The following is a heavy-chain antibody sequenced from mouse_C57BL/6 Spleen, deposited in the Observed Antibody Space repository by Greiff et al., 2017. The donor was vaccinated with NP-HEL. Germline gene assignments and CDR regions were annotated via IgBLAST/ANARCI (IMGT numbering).Heavy chain of an antibody. CDR2: INPNNGGT. D-gene: IGHD1-1*01. Sequence: VQLQQSGPELVKPGASVKIPCKGSGYTFTDYNMDWVKQSHGKSLEWIGDINPNNGGTIYNQKFKGKATLTVDKSSSTAYMELRSLTSEDTAVYYCARGAYGSSFAYWGQGTLVTVSA. CDR3: ARGAYGSSFAY. V-gene: IGHV1-18*01. CDR1: GYTFTDYN. J-gene: IGHJ3*01.